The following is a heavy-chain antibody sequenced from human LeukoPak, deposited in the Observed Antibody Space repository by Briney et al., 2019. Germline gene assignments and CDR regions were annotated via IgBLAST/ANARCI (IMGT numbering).Heavy chain of an antibody. V-gene: IGHV3-48*03. CDR2: ISGSGSTI. CDR3: AELGITMIRGV. Sequence: GGSLRLSCVASGITFRNYWMSWVRQAPGKGLEWVSYISGSGSTIYYADSVKGRFTISRDNAKNSLYLQMNSLRAEDTAVYYCAELGITMIRGVWGKGTTVTISS. D-gene: IGHD3-22*01. CDR1: GITFRNYW. J-gene: IGHJ6*04.